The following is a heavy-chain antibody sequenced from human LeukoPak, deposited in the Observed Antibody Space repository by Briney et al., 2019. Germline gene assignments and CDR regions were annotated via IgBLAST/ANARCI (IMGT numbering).Heavy chain of an antibody. Sequence: SQTLSLTCGISGDSVSSNSAAWNWIRQSPSRGLEWLGRTYYRSKLYNDYAVSVRSRITINPDTSKNQFSLQLNSVTPEDTAVYYCARTSQSGWYVDFDYWGQGTLVTVSS. CDR3: ARTSQSGWYVDFDY. CDR2: TYYRSKLYN. CDR1: GDSVSSNSAA. J-gene: IGHJ4*02. D-gene: IGHD6-19*01. V-gene: IGHV6-1*01.